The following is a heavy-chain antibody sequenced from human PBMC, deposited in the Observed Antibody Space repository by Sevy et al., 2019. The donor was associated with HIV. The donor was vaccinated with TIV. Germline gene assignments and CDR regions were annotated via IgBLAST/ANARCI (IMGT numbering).Heavy chain of an antibody. CDR2: INQDGSEN. CDR3: AREGCTQPHDY. Sequence: GGSLRLSCAASGFTFSNYWMSWVRQAPGKGLECVANINQDGSENLDSVKGRFIVSRDDSKNTLFLQMNSLRAEDTATYFCAREGCTQPHDYWGQGTLVTVSS. D-gene: IGHD2-8*01. CDR1: GFTFSNYW. J-gene: IGHJ4*02. V-gene: IGHV3-7*03.